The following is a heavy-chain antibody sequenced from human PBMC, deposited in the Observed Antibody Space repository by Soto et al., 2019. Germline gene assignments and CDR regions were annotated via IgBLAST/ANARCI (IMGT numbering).Heavy chain of an antibody. D-gene: IGHD5-12*01. CDR2: VRNKANSYTT. CDR1: GFTFSDHY. V-gene: IGHV3-72*01. CDR3: CRTRRYSQGWDFDY. J-gene: IGHJ4*02. Sequence: EVQLVESGGGLVQPGGSLRLSCAASGFTFSDHYMDWVRQAPGKGLEWVGRVRNKANSYTTEYAASVKGRFTISRDDSKNSLYLQMNSLKTEDTALYYCCRTRRYSQGWDFDYWGQGTLVTVSS.